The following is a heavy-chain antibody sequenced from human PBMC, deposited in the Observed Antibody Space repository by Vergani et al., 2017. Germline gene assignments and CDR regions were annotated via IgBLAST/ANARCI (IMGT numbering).Heavy chain of an antibody. CDR2: IYYSGST. CDR3: ARVMVVAPGWFDP. D-gene: IGHD2-15*01. CDR1: GGSISSYY. Sequence: QVQLQESGPGLVKPSETLSLTCTVSGGSISSYYWSWIRQPPGKGLEWIGYIYYSGSTNYNPSLKSRVTISVDTSKNQFSLKLSSVTAADTDVYYCARVMVVAPGWFDPWGQGTLVTVSS. J-gene: IGHJ5*02. V-gene: IGHV4-59*01.